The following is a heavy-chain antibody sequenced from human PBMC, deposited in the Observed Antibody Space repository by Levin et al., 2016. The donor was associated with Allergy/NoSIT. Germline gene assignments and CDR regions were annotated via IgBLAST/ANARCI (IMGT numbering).Heavy chain of an antibody. CDR2: IRGDGRIT. CDR1: GFKFGDFW. CDR3: GREILQ. D-gene: IGHD2-21*02. Sequence: GESLKISCVGSGFKFGDFWIYWLRQVPGKGLVWVSRIRGDGRITDYADSVKGRFAISRDNDKNTVYLEMNSLRVEDTAMYYCGREILQWGQGTMVTVSS. J-gene: IGHJ3*01. V-gene: IGHV3-74*01.